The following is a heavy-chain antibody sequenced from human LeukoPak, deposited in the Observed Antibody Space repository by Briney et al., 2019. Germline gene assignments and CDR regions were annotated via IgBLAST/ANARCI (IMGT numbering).Heavy chain of an antibody. Sequence: ASVKVSCKASGYTFTSYGISWVRQAPGQGLEWMGWISAYNGNTNYAQKLQGRVTMTTDTSTSTAYMELRSLGSDDTAVYYCARVGDVLLWSGELFGQYYYYMDVWGKGTTVTVSS. CDR3: ARVGDVLLWSGELFGQYYYYMDV. CDR2: ISAYNGNT. D-gene: IGHD3-10*01. J-gene: IGHJ6*03. CDR1: GYTFTSYG. V-gene: IGHV1-18*01.